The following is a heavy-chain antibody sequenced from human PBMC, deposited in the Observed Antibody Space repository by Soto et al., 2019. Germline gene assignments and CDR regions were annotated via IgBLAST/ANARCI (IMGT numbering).Heavy chain of an antibody. J-gene: IGHJ5*02. CDR2: IYATGTT. CDR3: VRDGTKTLRDWFDH. V-gene: IGHV4-4*07. Sequence: XASLSLPCTVSGACISGFYWSWIRKSAGKGLEWIGRIYATGTTDYNPSLKSRVMMSVDTSKKQFSLKLRSVTAAGTAVYYCVRDGTKTLRDWFDHWGQGISVTVS. CDR1: GACISGFY. D-gene: IGHD1-1*01.